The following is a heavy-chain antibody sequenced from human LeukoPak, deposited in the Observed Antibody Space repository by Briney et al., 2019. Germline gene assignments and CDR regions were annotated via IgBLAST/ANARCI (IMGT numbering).Heavy chain of an antibody. CDR1: GGSFSGYY. CDR3: ARALWTGTTYGDFDY. J-gene: IGHJ4*02. V-gene: IGHV4-34*01. Sequence: SETLSLTCAVYGGSFSGYYWSWIRQPPGKGLEWIGEINHSGSTNCNPSLKSRVTISVDTSKNQFSLKLSSVTAADTAVYYCARALWTGTTYGDFDYWGQGTLVTVSS. D-gene: IGHD1-1*01. CDR2: INHSGST.